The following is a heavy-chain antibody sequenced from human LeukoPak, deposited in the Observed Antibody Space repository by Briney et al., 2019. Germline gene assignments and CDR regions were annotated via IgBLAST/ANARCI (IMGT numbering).Heavy chain of an antibody. Sequence: PGGSLRLSCSASGFILTDYTIHWVRQAPGKGLEYVSAITNYGDATYYADSVKGRFTISRDNSKNTVWLQMSSLRPEDTAVYYCVKDTRDTRDDYWGQGTLVTVSS. V-gene: IGHV3-64D*06. CDR1: GFILTDYT. J-gene: IGHJ4*02. D-gene: IGHD5-24*01. CDR3: VKDTRDTRDDY. CDR2: ITNYGDAT.